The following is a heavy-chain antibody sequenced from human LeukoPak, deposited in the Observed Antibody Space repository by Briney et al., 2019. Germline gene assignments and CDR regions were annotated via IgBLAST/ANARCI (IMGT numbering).Heavy chain of an antibody. D-gene: IGHD3-22*01. V-gene: IGHV3-23*01. CDR2: ISGSGGSI. CDR3: AKDSSGYSDYFDY. CDR1: GFTFSSYA. Sequence: GGSLRLSCAASGFTFSSYAMSWVRQAPGKGLEWVSAISGSGGSIYYADSVKGRFTISRDNSKNTLYLQMNSLRPEDTAVYYCAKDSSGYSDYFDYWGQGTLVTVSS. J-gene: IGHJ4*02.